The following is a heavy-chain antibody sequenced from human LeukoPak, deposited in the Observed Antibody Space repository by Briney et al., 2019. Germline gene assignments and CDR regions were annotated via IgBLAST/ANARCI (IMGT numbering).Heavy chain of an antibody. J-gene: IGHJ4*02. D-gene: IGHD5-24*01. CDR1: GFTFSRYW. V-gene: IGHV3-74*01. CDR3: ARDLWGDREGFFDS. CDR2: INNGGSSA. Sequence: PGGSLRLSCAASGFTFSRYWMHWVRQAPGKGLVWVSRINNGGSSASYGGPVEGRFTMSRDNAKNTIYLQMNSLRAEDTAVYFCARDLWGDREGFFDSWGQGTLVTHSS.